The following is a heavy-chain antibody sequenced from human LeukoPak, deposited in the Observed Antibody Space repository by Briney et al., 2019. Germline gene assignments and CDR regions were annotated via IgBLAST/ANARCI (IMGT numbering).Heavy chain of an antibody. J-gene: IGHJ2*01. CDR3: AKRSKGGDRTGYYYYFYL. V-gene: IGHV3-74*01. CDR2: ISGDGSTT. Sequence: GSLRLSCAASGFTFSSYWMHWVRQAPGKGLVWVSLISGDGSTTIYADSVKGRFTISRDNAKNTLFLQMNSLRAEDTAVYYCAKRSKGGDRTGYYYYFYLWGRGTLVTVSS. CDR1: GFTFSSYW. D-gene: IGHD3-22*01.